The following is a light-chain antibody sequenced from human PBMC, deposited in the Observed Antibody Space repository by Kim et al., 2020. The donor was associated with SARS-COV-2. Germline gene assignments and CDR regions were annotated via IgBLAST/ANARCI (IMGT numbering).Light chain of an antibody. Sequence: DIQMAQSPSSLSASVGDRVTITCRASQGISNSLAWYRQKPGKAPMLLIYGASTLRAGVPSRFRGSGSGTDFTLTISSLQPDDAATYCYQENNSAPWTFGRGTKVDIK. V-gene: IGKV1-27*01. CDR2: GAS. CDR3: QENNSAPWT. J-gene: IGKJ1*01. CDR1: QGISNS.